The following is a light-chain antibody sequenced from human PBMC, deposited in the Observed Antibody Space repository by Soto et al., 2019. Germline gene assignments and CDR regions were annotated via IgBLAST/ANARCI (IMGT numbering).Light chain of an antibody. V-gene: IGLV1-40*01. CDR3: QSSDNSLPGLVS. CDR1: SSNIGAGYD. Sequence: QSVLTQSPSMSGAPGQRVTISCTGSSSNIGAGYDVHWYQQLPGTPPKLLIYLNNDRPSGVPDRFSGSKSGTSASLAITGLRADDEAVYYCQSSDNSLPGLVSFGGGTKLTVL. J-gene: IGLJ2*01. CDR2: LNN.